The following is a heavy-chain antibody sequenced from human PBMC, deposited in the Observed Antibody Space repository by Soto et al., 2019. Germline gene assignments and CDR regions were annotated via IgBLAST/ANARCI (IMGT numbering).Heavy chain of an antibody. V-gene: IGHV4-59*01. Sequence: SETLSLTCTVSGGSISSYYWSWIRQPPGKGLEWIGYIYYSGSTNYNPSLKSRVTISVDTPKNQFSLRLSSVTAADTAVYYCARDGGSGWAHYYYYYGMDVWGQGTTVTVSS. CDR1: GGSISSYY. CDR2: IYYSGST. D-gene: IGHD6-19*01. CDR3: ARDGGSGWAHYYYYYGMDV. J-gene: IGHJ6*02.